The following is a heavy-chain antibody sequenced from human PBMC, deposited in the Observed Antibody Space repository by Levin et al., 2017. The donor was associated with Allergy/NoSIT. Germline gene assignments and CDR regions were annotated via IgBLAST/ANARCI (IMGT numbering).Heavy chain of an antibody. CDR3: ARAYGGNFWYFDL. J-gene: IGHJ2*01. CDR1: GFSLSTSGMC. CDR2: LDWEGDK. Sequence: EAGPTLVKPTQTLTLTCTFSGFSLSTSGMCVGWIRQPPGKALEWLALLDWEGDKYYNTSLKTRLAISKDTSENQVVLTVTNMDTVDTATYYCARAYGGNFWYFDLWGRGTLVSVSS. V-gene: IGHV2-70*01. D-gene: IGHD4-17*01.